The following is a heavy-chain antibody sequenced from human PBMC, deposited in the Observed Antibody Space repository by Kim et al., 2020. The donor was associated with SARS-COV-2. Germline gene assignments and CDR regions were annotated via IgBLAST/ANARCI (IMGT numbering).Heavy chain of an antibody. CDR3: ARDPTPAGAEYQLLWPIYYGMDV. D-gene: IGHD2-2*01. J-gene: IGHJ6*02. CDR2: IYHSGST. CDR1: GGSISSSNW. Sequence: SETLSLTCAVSGGSISSSNWWSWVRQPPGKGLEWIGEIYHSGSTNYNPSLKSRVTISVDKSKNQFSLKLSSVTAADTAVYYCARDPTPAGAEYQLLWPIYYGMDVWGQGTTVTVSS. V-gene: IGHV4-4*02.